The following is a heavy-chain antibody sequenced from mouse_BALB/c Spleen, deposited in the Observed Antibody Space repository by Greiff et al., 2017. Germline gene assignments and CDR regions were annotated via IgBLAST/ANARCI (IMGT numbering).Heavy chain of an antibody. Sequence: VQLQQSGADLARPGASVKMSCKASGYTFTSYTMHWVKQRPGQGLEWIGYINPSSGYTNYNQKFKDKATLTADKASSTAYMQLSSLTSEDSAVYYCARAQLWLRAMDYWGQGTSVTGSS. CDR3: ARAQLWLRAMDY. J-gene: IGHJ4*01. CDR1: GYTFTSYT. CDR2: INPSSGYT. D-gene: IGHD3-1*01. V-gene: IGHV1-4*01.